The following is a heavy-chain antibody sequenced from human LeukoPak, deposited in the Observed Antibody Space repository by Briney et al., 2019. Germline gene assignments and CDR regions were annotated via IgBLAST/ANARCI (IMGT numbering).Heavy chain of an antibody. Sequence: SETLSLTCAVYGGSFSGHYWTWIRQPPGKGLEWIGEINHSGSTNYNPSLKSRVTISVDTSKNQFSLKLSSVTAADTAIYYCAREDDDNWFDPWGQGTLVTVSS. CDR3: AREDDDNWFDP. D-gene: IGHD2-15*01. CDR1: GGSFSGHY. J-gene: IGHJ5*02. V-gene: IGHV4-34*01. CDR2: INHSGST.